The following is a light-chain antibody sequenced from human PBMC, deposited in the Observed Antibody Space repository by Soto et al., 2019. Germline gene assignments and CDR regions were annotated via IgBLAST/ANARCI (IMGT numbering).Light chain of an antibody. CDR2: AAS. CDR1: QGINNW. J-gene: IGKJ1*01. V-gene: IGKV1-12*01. Sequence: DIQMTQSPSSVSASVGDRVTITFRASQGINNWLAWYQQKPGKAPELLIYAASTLQSGVPSRFSGSGSGTDFTLTISCLQSEDFATYYCQQYYSFPRTFGQGTKVDIK. CDR3: QQYYSFPRT.